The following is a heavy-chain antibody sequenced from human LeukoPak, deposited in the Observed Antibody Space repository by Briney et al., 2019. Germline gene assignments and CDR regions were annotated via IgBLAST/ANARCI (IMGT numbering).Heavy chain of an antibody. CDR1: GGSISSGSYY. Sequence: SETLSLTCTVSGGSISSGSYYWSWIRQPAGKGLEWIGRIYTSGSTNYNPSLKGRVTISVDTSKNQFSLKLSSVTAADTAVYYCARGVDYYGVWGQGTLVTVSS. J-gene: IGHJ4*02. V-gene: IGHV4-61*02. CDR3: ARGVDYYGV. D-gene: IGHD3-10*01. CDR2: IYTSGST.